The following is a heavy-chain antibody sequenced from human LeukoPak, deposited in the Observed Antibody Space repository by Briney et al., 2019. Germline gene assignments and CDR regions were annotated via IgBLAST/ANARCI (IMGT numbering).Heavy chain of an antibody. CDR1: GFTFSSYN. CDR2: ISSSGRYI. V-gene: IGHV3-21*04. D-gene: IGHD3-3*01. J-gene: IGHJ6*04. Sequence: GGSLRLSCAASGFTFSSYNMNWVRQAPGKGLEWVSSISSSGRYIYYADSVKGRFTISRDTARNSLYLQMNSLRAEDRALYYCAKGNDFWSGDYSVWGKGTTVTVSS. CDR3: AKGNDFWSGDYSV.